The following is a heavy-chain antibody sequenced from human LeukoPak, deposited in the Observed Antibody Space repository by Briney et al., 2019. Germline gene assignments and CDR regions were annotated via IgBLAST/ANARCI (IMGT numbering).Heavy chain of an antibody. V-gene: IGHV3-53*01. CDR2: IHSGGKT. CDR1: GFTVSSSY. J-gene: IGHJ4*02. D-gene: IGHD2-15*01. CDR3: TRDLNSGGSG. Sequence: PGGSLRLSCAASGFTVSSSYMSWVRQAPGKGLEWVSVIHSGGKTYYADSVKGRFSISRDNSKNTLYLQMNSLRAQDTAVYYCTRDLNSGGSGWGQGALVTVSS.